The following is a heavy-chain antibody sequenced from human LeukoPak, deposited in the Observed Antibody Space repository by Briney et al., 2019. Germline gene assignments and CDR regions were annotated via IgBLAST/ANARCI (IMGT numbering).Heavy chain of an antibody. Sequence: SETLSLTCTVSGGSISSYYWSWIRQPPGKGLEWIGYIYYSGSTNYNPSLKSRVTISVDTSKNQFSLKLSSVTAADTAVYYCARTAKLLWFGESIPEYYFDYWGQGTLVTVSS. V-gene: IGHV4-59*01. CDR2: IYYSGST. D-gene: IGHD3-10*01. J-gene: IGHJ4*02. CDR1: GGSISSYY. CDR3: ARTAKLLWFGESIPEYYFDY.